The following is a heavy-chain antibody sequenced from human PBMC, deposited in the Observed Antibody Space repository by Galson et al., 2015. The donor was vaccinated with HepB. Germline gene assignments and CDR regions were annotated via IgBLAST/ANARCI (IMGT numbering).Heavy chain of an antibody. V-gene: IGHV1-69*13. CDR3: ASTGTVVNGIDY. D-gene: IGHD4-23*01. J-gene: IGHJ4*02. CDR2: IIPIFGTA. CDR1: GGTFSSYA. Sequence: SVKVSCKASGGTFSSYAISWVRQAPGQGLEWMGGIIPIFGTANYAQKFQGRVTITADESTSTAYMELSSLRSEDTAVYYCASTGTVVNGIDYWGQGTLVTVSS.